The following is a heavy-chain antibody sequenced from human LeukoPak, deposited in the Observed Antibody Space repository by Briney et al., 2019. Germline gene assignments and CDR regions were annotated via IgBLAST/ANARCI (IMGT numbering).Heavy chain of an antibody. CDR2: IYYSGST. CDR1: GGSISSYY. Sequence: SETLSLTCTVSGGSISSYYWSWIRQPPGKGLKWIGYIYYSGSTNYNPSLKSRVTISVDTSKNQFSLKLSSVTAADTAVYYCARDVLRFGELFTPDWGQGTLVTVSS. CDR3: ARDVLRFGELFTPD. V-gene: IGHV4-59*01. D-gene: IGHD3-10*01. J-gene: IGHJ4*02.